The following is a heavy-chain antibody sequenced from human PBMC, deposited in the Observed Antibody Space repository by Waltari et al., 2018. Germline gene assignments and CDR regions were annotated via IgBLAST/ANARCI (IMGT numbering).Heavy chain of an antibody. CDR1: GFTVSSNY. Sequence: EVQLVESGGGLIQPGGSLRLSCAASGFTVSSNYMSWVRQAPGKGLEWVSVIYSGGSTYYADSVKGRFTISRDNSKNTVFLQMNGLRDEETAVYYCANARYVSGWFVFGHWGLGTQVTVSS. CDR2: IYSGGST. V-gene: IGHV3-53*01. CDR3: ANARYVSGWFVFGH. J-gene: IGHJ4*02. D-gene: IGHD6-19*01.